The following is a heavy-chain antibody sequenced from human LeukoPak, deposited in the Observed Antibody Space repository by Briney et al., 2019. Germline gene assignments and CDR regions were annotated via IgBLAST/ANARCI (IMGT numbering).Heavy chain of an antibody. D-gene: IGHD2-21*02. CDR3: ARDLMGVTAPLRGNWFDP. Sequence: SETLSLTCTVSGGSISSSSYYWGWIRQPPGKGLEWIGSIYYSGSTYYNPSLKSRVTISVDTSKNQFSLKLSSVTAADTAVYYCARDLMGVTAPLRGNWFDPWGQGTLVTVSS. CDR2: IYYSGST. CDR1: GGSISSSSYY. J-gene: IGHJ5*02. V-gene: IGHV4-39*07.